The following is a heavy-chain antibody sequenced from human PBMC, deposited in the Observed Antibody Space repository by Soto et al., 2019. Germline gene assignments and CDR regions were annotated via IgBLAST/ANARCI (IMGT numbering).Heavy chain of an antibody. CDR3: ARDRIGTFRAAAGLSLVY. J-gene: IGHJ4*02. D-gene: IGHD6-13*01. V-gene: IGHV1-3*01. CDR1: GYTFTSYA. Sequence: ASVKVSCKASGYTFTSYAMHWVRQAPGQRLEWMGWINAGNGNTKYSQKFQGRVTITRDTSASTAYMELSSLRSEDTAVYYCARDRIGTFRAAAGLSLVYWGQGTLVTVSS. CDR2: INAGNGNT.